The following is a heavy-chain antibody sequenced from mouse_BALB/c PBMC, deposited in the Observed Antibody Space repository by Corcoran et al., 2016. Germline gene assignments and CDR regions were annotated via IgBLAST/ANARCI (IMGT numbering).Heavy chain of an antibody. D-gene: IGHD1-1*01. V-gene: IGHV9-1*02. J-gene: IGHJ3*01. CDR1: GYTFTNYG. CDR3: ARWTVPY. CDR2: INTYTGEP. Sequence: QIQLVQSGPELKKPGETVKISCKASGYTFTNYGMNWVKQAPGKGLKWMGWINTYTGEPTYADDFKGRFAFSLETSASTAYLQINNHKNEDMATYFCARWTVPYWGQGTLVTVSA.